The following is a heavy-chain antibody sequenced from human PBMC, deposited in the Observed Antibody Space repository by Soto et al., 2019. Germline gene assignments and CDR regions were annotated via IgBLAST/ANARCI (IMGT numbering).Heavy chain of an antibody. CDR3: ARDRVIRYTGYELDL. CDR2: MTSDGSSK. Sequence: QMQLLESGGGVVQPGKALRLSCAASGFAFNSHSMHWVRQAPGKGLEWLALMTSDGSSKFYADSVKGRCTISRVNSKNTLYLEMNSLRSEDTAVYYCARDRVIRYTGYELDLWGQGTLVTVSS. J-gene: IGHJ5*02. V-gene: IGHV3-30-3*01. CDR1: GFAFNSHS. D-gene: IGHD3-9*01.